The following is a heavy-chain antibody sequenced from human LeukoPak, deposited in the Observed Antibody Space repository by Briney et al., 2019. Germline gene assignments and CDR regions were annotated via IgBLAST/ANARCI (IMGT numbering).Heavy chain of an antibody. J-gene: IGHJ4*02. D-gene: IGHD3-10*01. CDR1: GYTFTTYS. CDR3: ARDLIVYGSGSYFDY. Sequence: ASVKVSCKASGYTFTTYSIHWVRQAPGQGLEWMAWINVGNGNTKYSQNLQGRLTITTDTSASTAYMELSSLRSEDTALYFCARDLIVYGSGSYFDYWGQGTLVTVSS. CDR2: INVGNGNT. V-gene: IGHV1-3*01.